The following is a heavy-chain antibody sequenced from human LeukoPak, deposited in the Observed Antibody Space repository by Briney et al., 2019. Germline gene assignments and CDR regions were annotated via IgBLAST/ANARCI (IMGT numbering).Heavy chain of an antibody. CDR3: ARDQVQSDYYYYYYMDV. V-gene: IGHV3-7*01. CDR1: GFTFSSYW. J-gene: IGHJ6*03. CDR2: IKQDGSEK. Sequence: PGGSLRLSCAASGFTFSSYWMSWVRQAPGKGLERVANIKQDGSEKYYVDSVKGRFTISRDNAKNSLYLQMNSLRAEDTAVYYCARDQVQSDYYYYYYMDVWGKGTTVTVSS. D-gene: IGHD1-1*01.